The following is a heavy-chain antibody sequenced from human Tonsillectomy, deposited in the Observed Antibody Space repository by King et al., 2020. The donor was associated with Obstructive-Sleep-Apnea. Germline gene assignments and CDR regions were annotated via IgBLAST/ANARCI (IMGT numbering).Heavy chain of an antibody. D-gene: IGHD6-13*01. CDR3: AHSRFSSSLWGMDV. Sequence: TLKESGPTLVKPTQTLTLTCTFSGFSLSSSGVGVGWIRQPPGKALEWLALIYWDDDKRYSPSLKSRVTITKDTSKNQLVLTMTNMDPVDTATYYCAHSRFSSSLWGMDVWGQGTTVTVSS. J-gene: IGHJ6*02. CDR2: IYWDDDK. V-gene: IGHV2-5*02. CDR1: GFSLSSSGVG.